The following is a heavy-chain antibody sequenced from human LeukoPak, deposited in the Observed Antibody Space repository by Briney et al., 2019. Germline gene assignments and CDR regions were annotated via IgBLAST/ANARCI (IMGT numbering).Heavy chain of an antibody. V-gene: IGHV3-33*01. J-gene: IGHJ6*02. D-gene: IGHD5-18*01. CDR2: IWYDGSNK. CDR1: GFTFSSYG. Sequence: GGSLRLSCAASGFTFSSYGMHWVRQAPGKGLEWVAVIWYDGSNKYYGDSVKGRFTISRDNSKKTLYLQMNSLRVEDTAVYYCAREFRGYSYGYYYYYGMDVWGQGTTVTVSS. CDR3: AREFRGYSYGYYYYYGMDV.